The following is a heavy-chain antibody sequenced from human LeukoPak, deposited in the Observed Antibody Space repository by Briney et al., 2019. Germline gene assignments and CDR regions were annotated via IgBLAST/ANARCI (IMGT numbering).Heavy chain of an antibody. CDR3: ARQGLENRYHYYMDV. CDR2: INPNSGGT. J-gene: IGHJ6*03. Sequence: GASVKVSCKPSGYTFTGFYIHWVRQAPGQGLEWMGCINPNSGGTDYAQKFQGRVTMTRDTSISTAYMELSRLRSDDTAAYYCARQGLENRYHYYMDVWGKGTTVTISS. D-gene: IGHD3-3*01. V-gene: IGHV1-2*02. CDR1: GYTFTGFY.